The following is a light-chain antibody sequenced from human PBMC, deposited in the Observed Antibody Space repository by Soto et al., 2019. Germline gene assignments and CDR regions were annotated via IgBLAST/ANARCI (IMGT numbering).Light chain of an antibody. J-gene: IGKJ3*01. CDR1: QSLLHSHGYHY. CDR2: LAS. CDR3: QQYDNLFT. Sequence: DIVMTQSPLSLPVTPGEPASISCRSSQSLLHSHGYHYLDWYLQKPGQSPQLLIYLASNRASGVPDRFSGSGSGTDFTFTISSLQPEDIGTYYCQQYDNLFTFGPGIKVDIK. V-gene: IGKV2-28*01.